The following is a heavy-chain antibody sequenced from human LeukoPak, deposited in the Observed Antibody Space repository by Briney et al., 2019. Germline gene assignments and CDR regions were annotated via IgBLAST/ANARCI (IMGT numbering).Heavy chain of an antibody. CDR3: ARGIAAAGRPFYYYYYYMDV. CDR2: INHSGST. CDR1: GGSFSGCY. D-gene: IGHD6-13*01. J-gene: IGHJ6*03. Sequence: SETLSLTCAVYGGSFSGCYWSWIRQPPGKGLEWIGEINHSGSTNYNPSLKSRVTISVDTSKNQFSLKLSSVTAADTAVYYCARGIAAAGRPFYYYYYYMDVWGKGTTVTVSS. V-gene: IGHV4-34*01.